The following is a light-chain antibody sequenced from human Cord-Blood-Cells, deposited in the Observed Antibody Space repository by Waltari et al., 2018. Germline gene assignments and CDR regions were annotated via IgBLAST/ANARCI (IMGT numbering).Light chain of an antibody. CDR1: KLGDKY. CDR3: QAWDSSTEVV. Sequence: SYELTQPPSVSVSPGQTASITCSGDKLGDKYACWYQQKPGQSPVLVIYQDSKRPSGIPWRFSGSNSGNTATLTISGTQAMDEADYYCQAWDSSTEVVFGGGTKLTVL. CDR2: QDS. V-gene: IGLV3-1*01. J-gene: IGLJ2*01.